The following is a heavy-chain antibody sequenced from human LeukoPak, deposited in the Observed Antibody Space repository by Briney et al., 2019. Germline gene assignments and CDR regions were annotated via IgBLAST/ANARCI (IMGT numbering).Heavy chain of an antibody. D-gene: IGHD3-3*02. V-gene: IGHV1-69*04. CDR1: GYTFTSYG. J-gene: IGHJ5*02. Sequence: ASVKVSCKASGYTFTSYGISWVRQAPGQGLEWMGRIIPILGIANYAQKFQGRVTITADKSTSTAYMELSSLRSEDTAVYYCARDWASLGSSNWFDPWGQGTLVTVSS. CDR2: IIPILGIA. CDR3: ARDWASLGSSNWFDP.